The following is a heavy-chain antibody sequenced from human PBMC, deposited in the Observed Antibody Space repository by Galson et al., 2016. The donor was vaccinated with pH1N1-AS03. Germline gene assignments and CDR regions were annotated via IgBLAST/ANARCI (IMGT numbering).Heavy chain of an antibody. CDR3: AKGTGADY. CDR2: IYASGNT. CDR1: GVSITTYY. Sequence: ETLSLTCSVSGVSITTYYWSWIRHPAGKGLEWVGRIYASGNTNYNPSLKSRVTMSVDSSKNQFSLKLTSMTAADTAVYYCAKGTGADYWGQGTLVTVSS. D-gene: IGHD7-27*01. J-gene: IGHJ4*02. V-gene: IGHV4-4*07.